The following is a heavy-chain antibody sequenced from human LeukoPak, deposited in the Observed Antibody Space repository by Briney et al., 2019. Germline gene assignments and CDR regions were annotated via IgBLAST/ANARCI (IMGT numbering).Heavy chain of an antibody. CDR1: GYTLTELS. CDR3: ATAWRGDSSGPGGGVFDP. V-gene: IGHV1-24*01. CDR2: FDPEDGET. Sequence: ASVKVSCKVSGYTLTELSMHWVRQAPGKGLEWMGGFDPEDGETIYAQKFQGRVTTTEDTSTDTAYMELSSLRSEDTAVYYCATAWRGDSSGPGGGVFDPWGQGTLVTVSS. J-gene: IGHJ5*02. D-gene: IGHD3-22*01.